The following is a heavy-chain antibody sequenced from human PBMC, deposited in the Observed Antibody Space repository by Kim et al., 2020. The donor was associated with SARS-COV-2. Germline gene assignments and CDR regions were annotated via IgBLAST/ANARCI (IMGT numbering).Heavy chain of an antibody. D-gene: IGHD6-19*01. V-gene: IGHV3-48*02. CDR2: ITGGSNTI. CDR1: GFNFNVYS. Sequence: GGSLRLSCAASGFNFNVYSMNWVRQAQGRGLEWISYITGGSNTIYYADSVKGRFTISRDNARNSLDLQMNSLRDEDTAIYYCMRGLQWAFDFWGPGSLVIVSS. J-gene: IGHJ4*02. CDR3: MRGLQWAFDF.